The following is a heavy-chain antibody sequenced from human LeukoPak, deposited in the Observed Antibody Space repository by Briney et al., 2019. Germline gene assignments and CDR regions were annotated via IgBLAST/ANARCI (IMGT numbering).Heavy chain of an antibody. CDR2: ISYDVSNK. J-gene: IGHJ3*01. D-gene: IGHD2-15*01. Sequence: QSGGSLRLSCAASGFIFSNYGMHWVRQAPGKGLEWVAVISYDVSNKDYTDSVKGRFTISRDNSRNTLYLQMNSLRPEDTAVYYCAKDLVAATNDAFDVWGQGTLVTVSS. V-gene: IGHV3-30*18. CDR3: AKDLVAATNDAFDV. CDR1: GFIFSNYG.